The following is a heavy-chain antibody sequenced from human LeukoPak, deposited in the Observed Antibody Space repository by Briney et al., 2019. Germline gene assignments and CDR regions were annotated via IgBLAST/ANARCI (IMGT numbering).Heavy chain of an antibody. J-gene: IGHJ5*02. Sequence: PSETLSLTCAVYGGSFSGYYWSWIRQPPGKGLEWIGEINHSGSTNYNPSLKSRVTISVDTSKNQFSLKLSSVTAADTAVYYCARHLAYCGGDCYRSENWFDPWGQGTLVTVSS. CDR3: ARHLAYCGGDCYRSENWFDP. V-gene: IGHV4-34*01. CDR2: INHSGST. CDR1: GGSFSGYY. D-gene: IGHD2-21*02.